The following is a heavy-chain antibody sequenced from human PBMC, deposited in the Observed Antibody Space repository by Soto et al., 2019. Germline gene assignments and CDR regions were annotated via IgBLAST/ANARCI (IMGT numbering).Heavy chain of an antibody. CDR2: IYHGGST. V-gene: IGHV4-30-2*01. D-gene: IGHD5-12*01. J-gene: IGHJ3*02. CDR3: ARGRQPGMATINVAFDN. CDR1: GGSITSGGYS. Sequence: PSETLSLTCAVSGGSITSGGYSWSWIRQPPGKGLEWIGYIYHGGSTYYTPSHKSRVTISVDRSKNQFSLKLSSVTAADTAVYYCARGRQPGMATINVAFDNWGQGTMVTVSS.